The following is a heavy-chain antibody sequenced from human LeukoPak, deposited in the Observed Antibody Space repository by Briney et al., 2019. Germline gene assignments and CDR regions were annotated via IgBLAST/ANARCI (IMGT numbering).Heavy chain of an antibody. CDR3: ARQAIVVVPAGDY. CDR1: GYSFTSYW. J-gene: IGHJ4*02. D-gene: IGHD2-2*01. CDR2: IYPGDSDT. V-gene: IGHV5-51*01. Sequence: GESLKISCKGSGYSFTSYWIGWVRQMPGKGLEWMGIIYPGDSDTRYSPSLQGQVTISADKSISTAYLQWSSLKASDTAMYYCARQAIVVVPAGDYWGQGTLDTVSS.